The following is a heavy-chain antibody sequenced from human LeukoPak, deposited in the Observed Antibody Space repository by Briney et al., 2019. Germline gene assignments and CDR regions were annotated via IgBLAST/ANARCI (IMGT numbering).Heavy chain of an antibody. V-gene: IGHV3-33*01. CDR2: IWYDGSNK. CDR1: GFTFSSYG. Sequence: PGRSLRLSCAASGFTFSSYGMHWVRQAPGKGLEWVAVIWYDGSNKYYADSVKGRFTISRDNSKNTLYLQMNSLRAEDTAVYYCARTLNYYDSSGYLNYFDYWGQGTLVTVSS. J-gene: IGHJ4*02. CDR3: ARTLNYYDSSGYLNYFDY. D-gene: IGHD3-22*01.